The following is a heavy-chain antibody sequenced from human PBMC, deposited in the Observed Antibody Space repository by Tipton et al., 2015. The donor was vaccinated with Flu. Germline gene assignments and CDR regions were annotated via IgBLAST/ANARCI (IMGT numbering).Heavy chain of an antibody. CDR2: INPNSGGT. CDR1: GYTFTGYY. V-gene: IGHV1-2*02. CDR3: ARGAIPMVRGVIIPDPTGFSGMDV. Sequence: QLVQSGAEVKKPGASVKVSCKASGYTFTGYYMHWVRQAPGQGLEWMGWINPNSGGTNYAQKFQGRVTMTRDTSISTAYMELGRLRSADTAVYCWARGAIPMVRGVIIPDPTGFSGMDVWGQGTAVTVSS. J-gene: IGHJ6*02. D-gene: IGHD3-10*01.